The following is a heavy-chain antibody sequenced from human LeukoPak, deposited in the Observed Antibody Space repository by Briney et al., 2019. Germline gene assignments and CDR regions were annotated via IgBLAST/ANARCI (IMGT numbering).Heavy chain of an antibody. D-gene: IGHD2-15*01. J-gene: IGHJ6*03. CDR3: AKDWARRLPPAYYYFYYMDV. CDR2: ITWDGGST. V-gene: IGHV3-43D*03. CDR1: GSSFDDYA. Sequence: GGSLRLSCAASGSSFDDYAMHWVRQTPGKGLEWVSLITWDGGSTYYADSVKGRFTISRDNTKNSLYLQMNSLRSEDTALYYCAKDWARRLPPAYYYFYYMDVWGKGTTVTVSS.